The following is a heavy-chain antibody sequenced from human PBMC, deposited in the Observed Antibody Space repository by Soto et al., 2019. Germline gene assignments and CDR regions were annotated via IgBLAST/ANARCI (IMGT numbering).Heavy chain of an antibody. CDR2: IYYSGST. J-gene: IGHJ5*02. V-gene: IGHV4-30-4*01. CDR1: GGSISSGDYY. Sequence: PSETLSLTCTVSGGSISSGDYYWSWIRQPPGKGLEWIGYIYYSGSTYYNPSLKSRVTISVDTSKNQFSLKLSSVTAADTAVYYCARHYNQITILFDPWGQGTLVTVSS. CDR3: ARHYNQITILFDP. D-gene: IGHD3-10*01.